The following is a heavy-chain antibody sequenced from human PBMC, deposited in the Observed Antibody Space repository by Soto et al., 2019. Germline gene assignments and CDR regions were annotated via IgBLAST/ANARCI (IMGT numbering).Heavy chain of an antibody. V-gene: IGHV4-59*08. CDR1: GGSISSYY. Sequence: SETLSLTCTVSGGSISSYYWSWIRQPPGKGLEWIGYIYYSGSTNYNPSLKSRVTISVDTSKNQFSLKLSSVTAADTAVYYCATTKIFGFVHYQYHYYYMDVWCKAIPVTVS. CDR3: ATTKIFGFVHYQYHYYYMDV. CDR2: IYYSGST. J-gene: IGHJ6*03. D-gene: IGHD3-3*01.